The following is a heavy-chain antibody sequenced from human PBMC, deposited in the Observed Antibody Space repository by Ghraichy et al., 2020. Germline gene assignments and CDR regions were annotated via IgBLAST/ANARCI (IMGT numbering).Heavy chain of an antibody. CDR1: GFTFRRYA. D-gene: IGHD3-10*01. CDR2: ISGSGDTT. V-gene: IGHV3-23*01. J-gene: IGHJ4*02. Sequence: GGSLRLSCKASGFTFRRYAMNWVRQAPGKGLEWVSAISGSGDTTYYADSVKGRFFMSRDNSQNTLHLQMNSLRAEDTAIYYCANDPDFTYYYGDLFDYWGQGALVTVSA. CDR3: ANDPDFTYYYGDLFDY.